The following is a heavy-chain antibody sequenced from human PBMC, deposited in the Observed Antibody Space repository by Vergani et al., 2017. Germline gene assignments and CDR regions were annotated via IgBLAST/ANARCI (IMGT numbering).Heavy chain of an antibody. CDR3: ARDSGTTYYYGSGSQENWFDP. J-gene: IGHJ5*02. Sequence: VQLLESGGGLVQPGGSLRLSCAASGFTFSSYAMSWVRQAPGKGLEWIGEIYHSGSTNYNPSLKSRVTISVDKSKNQFSLKLSSVTAADTAVYYCARDSGTTYYYGSGSQENWFDPWGQGTLVTVSS. V-gene: IGHV4-4*02. CDR1: GFTFSSYAM. D-gene: IGHD3-10*01. CDR2: IYHSGST.